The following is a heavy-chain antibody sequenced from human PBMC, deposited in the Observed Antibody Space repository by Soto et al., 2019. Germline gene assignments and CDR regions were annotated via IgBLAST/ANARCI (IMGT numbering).Heavy chain of an antibody. D-gene: IGHD6-19*01. CDR3: ATDATREGGWNH. Sequence: GGSLRLSCAASGFPFTHAWMNWVRQAPGKGLEWVGRIKSKADGGTTDYAAPVKGRFTISRDDSGNTLYLQMNSLITEDTAVYYCATDATREGGWNHWGQGTLVTVSS. CDR2: IKSKADGGTT. CDR1: GFPFTHAW. J-gene: IGHJ5*02. V-gene: IGHV3-15*07.